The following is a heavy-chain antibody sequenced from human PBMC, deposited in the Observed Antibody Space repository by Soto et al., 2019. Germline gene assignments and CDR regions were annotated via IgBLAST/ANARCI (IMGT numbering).Heavy chain of an antibody. CDR2: ISYDGSNK. CDR1: GFTFSSYA. V-gene: IGHV3-30-3*01. CDR3: AMNPGIAARRYFQH. Sequence: PGGSLRLSCAASGFTFSSYAMHWVRQAPGKGLEWVAVISYDGSNKYYADSVKGRFTTSRDNSKNTLYLQMNSLRAEDTAVYYCAMNPGIAARRYFQHWGQGTLVTVSS. D-gene: IGHD6-6*01. J-gene: IGHJ1*01.